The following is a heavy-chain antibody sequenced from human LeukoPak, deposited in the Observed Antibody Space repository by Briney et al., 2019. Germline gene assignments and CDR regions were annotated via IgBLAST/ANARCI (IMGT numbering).Heavy chain of an antibody. D-gene: IGHD4-23*01. CDR3: ASGGNPYYFDY. CDR1: GGTFSSCA. J-gene: IGHJ4*02. CDR2: IIPIFGTA. V-gene: IGHV1-69*05. Sequence: SVKVSCKASGGTFSSCAISWVRQAPGQGLEWMGRIIPIFGTANYAQKFQGRVTITTDESTSTAYMELSSLRSEDTAVYYCASGGNPYYFDYWGQGTLVTVSS.